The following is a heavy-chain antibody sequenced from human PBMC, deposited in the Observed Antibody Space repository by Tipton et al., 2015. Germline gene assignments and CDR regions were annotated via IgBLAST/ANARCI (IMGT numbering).Heavy chain of an antibody. CDR2: IYHSGNT. V-gene: IGHV4-59*12. Sequence: LRLSCSVSGGFISNYFWGWIRQSPGKGLEWIGEIYHSGNTNYKPSLQSRVTMSVDTSQDQFSLRLTSVTAADTAVYYCARRSMVGAWGLDSWGQGALVTVSP. CDR1: GGFISNYF. D-gene: IGHD1-26*01. CDR3: ARRSMVGAWGLDS. J-gene: IGHJ4*02.